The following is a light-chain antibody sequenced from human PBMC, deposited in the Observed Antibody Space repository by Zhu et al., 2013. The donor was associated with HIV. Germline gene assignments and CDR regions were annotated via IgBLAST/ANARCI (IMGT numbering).Light chain of an antibody. CDR3: SSYTINTLQL. V-gene: IGLV2-8*01. Sequence: QSALTQPPSASGSPGQSVTISCTGASSDVVGYNYVSWYQQSPGKAPKLMIYEVTKRPSGVPDRFSGSMSGNTAFLTVSGLQAEDEGDYYCSSYTINTLQLFGGGTKVTVL. CDR1: SSDVVGYNY. CDR2: EVT. J-gene: IGLJ3*02.